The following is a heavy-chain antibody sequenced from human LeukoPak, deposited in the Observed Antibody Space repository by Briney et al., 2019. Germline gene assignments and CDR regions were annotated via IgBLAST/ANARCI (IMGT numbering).Heavy chain of an antibody. V-gene: IGHV4-59*01. CDR3: ARWGSIAVARFDY. Sequence: SETLSLTCTVSGGSISNYYWSWIRQPPGKGLDWIGYIYYTGSTNYNPSLTSRVNISVDTSKNQFSLNLTSVTAADTAVYYCARWGSIAVARFDYWGQGTLVTVSS. D-gene: IGHD6-6*01. CDR2: IYYTGST. CDR1: GGSISNYY. J-gene: IGHJ4*02.